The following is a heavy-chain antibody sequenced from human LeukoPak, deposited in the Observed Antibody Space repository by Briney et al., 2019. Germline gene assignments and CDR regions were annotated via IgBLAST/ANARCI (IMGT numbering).Heavy chain of an antibody. CDR2: IYYTGST. Sequence: SETLSLTCTVSAPSISSSSYYWGWLRQPPGKGLQGIVSIYYTGSTYYNPSLKCRLTESVARSNNHFSLRLISVTAADKAVYYCARHGTISSESYFDYWGQGALVTVSS. CDR1: APSISSSSYY. J-gene: IGHJ4*02. V-gene: IGHV4-39*01. D-gene: IGHD1-14*01. CDR3: ARHGTISSESYFDY.